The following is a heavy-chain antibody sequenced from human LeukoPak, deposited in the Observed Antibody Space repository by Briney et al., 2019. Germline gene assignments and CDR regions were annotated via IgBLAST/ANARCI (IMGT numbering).Heavy chain of an antibody. Sequence: PGGSLRLSCAASGFTFSDHYMDWVRQAPGKGLEWVGRTRNKANSYTTEYAASVKGRFTISRDDSKNSLYLQMNSLKTEDTAVYYCARVRYCSSTSCRGALDIWGQGPMVTVSS. CDR3: ARVRYCSSTSCRGALDI. J-gene: IGHJ3*02. CDR1: GFTFSDHY. V-gene: IGHV3-72*01. CDR2: TRNKANSYTT. D-gene: IGHD2-2*01.